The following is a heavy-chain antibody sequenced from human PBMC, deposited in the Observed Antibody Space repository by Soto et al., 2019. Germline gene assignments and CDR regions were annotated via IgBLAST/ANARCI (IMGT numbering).Heavy chain of an antibody. J-gene: IGHJ2*01. V-gene: IGHV4-39*01. D-gene: IGHD2-15*01. CDR1: GGSITSTSYY. CDR2: IDYRGNI. CDR3: ARVAALVGAARYWYFDL. Sequence: QLHLQESGPGLVEPSETLSLTCAVSGGSITSTSYYWGWIRQPPGEGLEWIGSIDYRGNIYYNSSVKRRLTISVDTSKNQCALNLNSVTAADSAVYHCARVAALVGAARYWYFDLWGRGTRVSV.